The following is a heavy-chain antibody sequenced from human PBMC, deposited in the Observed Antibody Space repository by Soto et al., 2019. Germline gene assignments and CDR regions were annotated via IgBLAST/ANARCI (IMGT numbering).Heavy chain of an antibody. D-gene: IGHD6-25*01. CDR2: VSSTGST. J-gene: IGHJ4*02. Sequence: PSETLSLTCTVSGASITQYYWNWIRQSPGKGLEWIVSVSSTGSTVYNPSLTSRVTVSLDTSKNQFSLTLNSVTAADTAVYHCARGGGGPYHNHEFDFWGQGTLVTV. CDR1: GASITQYY. CDR3: ARGGGGPYHNHEFDF. V-gene: IGHV4-59*01.